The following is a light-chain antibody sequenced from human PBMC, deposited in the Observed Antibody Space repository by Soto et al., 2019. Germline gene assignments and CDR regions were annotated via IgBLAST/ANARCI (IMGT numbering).Light chain of an antibody. Sequence: QSVLTQPPSASGTPGQKVTISCSGSWSNVGRNFVSWYQQLPGAAPKLLIYSNNQRPSGVPDRFSGSKSGTSASLAISELRSEDEADYYCATWDDILRGVFGGGTKVTVL. V-gene: IGLV1-47*02. CDR2: SNN. CDR3: ATWDDILRGV. J-gene: IGLJ2*01. CDR1: WSNVGRNF.